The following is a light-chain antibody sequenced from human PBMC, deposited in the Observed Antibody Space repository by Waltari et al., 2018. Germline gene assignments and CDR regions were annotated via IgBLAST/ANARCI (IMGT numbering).Light chain of an antibody. CDR2: RNN. Sequence: SVLTQPPSASGTPGQRVTISCSGSSSNIGSNYVYWYQQLPGPAPKLLIYRNNQRPSGVPDRCSGSKSGTSASLAISGLRSEDEADYYCAAWDDSLSGVLFGGGTK. CDR1: SSNIGSNY. J-gene: IGLJ2*01. CDR3: AAWDDSLSGVL. V-gene: IGLV1-47*01.